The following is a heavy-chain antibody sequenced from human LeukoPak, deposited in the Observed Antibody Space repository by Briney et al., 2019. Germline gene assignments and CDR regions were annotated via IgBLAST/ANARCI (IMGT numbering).Heavy chain of an antibody. J-gene: IGHJ4*02. Sequence: SETLSLTCAVYGGSFSGYYWSWIRQPPGKGLEWIGEINHSGSTNYNPSLKSRVTISVDTSKNQFSLKLSSVTAEDTAVYYCARDGYSGSQDYWGQGTLVTVSS. V-gene: IGHV4-34*01. CDR1: GGSFSGYY. D-gene: IGHD1-26*01. CDR2: INHSGST. CDR3: ARDGYSGSQDY.